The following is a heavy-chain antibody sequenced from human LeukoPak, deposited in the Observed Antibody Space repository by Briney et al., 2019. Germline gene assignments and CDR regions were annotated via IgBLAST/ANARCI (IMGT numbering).Heavy chain of an antibody. CDR1: GYTFTGYY. J-gene: IGHJ6*02. CDR3: ARVGGGYYYYYYGMDV. CDR2: INPNSGGT. D-gene: IGHD2-15*01. Sequence: GASVKVSCKASGYTFTGYYMHWVRQAPGQGLEWMGWINPNSGGTNYAQKFQGRVTMTRDTSISTAYMELSRLRSDDTAVYYCARVGGGYYYYYYGMDVWGQGTTVTVSS. V-gene: IGHV1-2*02.